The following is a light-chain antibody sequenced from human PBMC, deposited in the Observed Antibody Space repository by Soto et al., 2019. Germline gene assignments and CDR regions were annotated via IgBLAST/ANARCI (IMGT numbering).Light chain of an antibody. CDR2: GAS. CDR1: QSVSSGY. Sequence: IVLTQSPGTLSFSPGDVAALSFRASQSVSSGYLAWYQQKPGQAPRLLIYGASNRATGIPDRFSGSGSGTDFTLTISRLEPEDFAVYYCQQYGSSPRTFGQGTKVDIK. CDR3: QQYGSSPRT. V-gene: IGKV3-20*01. J-gene: IGKJ1*01.